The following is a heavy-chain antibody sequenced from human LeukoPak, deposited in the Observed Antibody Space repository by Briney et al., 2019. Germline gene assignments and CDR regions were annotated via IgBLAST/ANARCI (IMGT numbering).Heavy chain of an antibody. J-gene: IGHJ4*02. CDR1: GFTFSSYA. V-gene: IGHV3-23*01. D-gene: IGHD3-22*01. CDR3: AVSVVSDYFDY. CDR2: ISGSGGST. Sequence: GGSLRLSCAASGFTFSSYAMSWVRQAPGKGLEWVSAISGSGGSTYYAASVKGRFTISRDNSKNTLYRQMNSLRAEDTAVYYCAVSVVSDYFDYWGQGTLVTVSS.